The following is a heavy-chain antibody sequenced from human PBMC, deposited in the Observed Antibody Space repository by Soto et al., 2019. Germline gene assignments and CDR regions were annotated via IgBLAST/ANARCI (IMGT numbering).Heavy chain of an antibody. CDR2: IDLSAGST. J-gene: IGHJ4*02. Sequence: ASVKVSCKASGYTFTSSYMHWVRQAPGQGPEWMGIIDLSAGSTNYAQRFQGRLTMTRDTSTSTVYMELSSLRSEDTAIYYCATFRFEYWGQATLVTVSS. CDR1: GYTFTSSY. CDR3: ATFRFEY. V-gene: IGHV1-46*01.